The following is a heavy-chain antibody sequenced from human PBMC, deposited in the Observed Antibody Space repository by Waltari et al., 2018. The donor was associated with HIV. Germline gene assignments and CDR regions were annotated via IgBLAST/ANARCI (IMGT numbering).Heavy chain of an antibody. V-gene: IGHV3-74*01. J-gene: IGHJ4*02. D-gene: IGHD1-26*01. Sequence: EVQLVESGGGSVQPGGSLRLSCAAPGFTFSSYWMHWVGQAPGKGLVWVSRINSDGSSTSYADSVKGRFTISRDNAKNTVYLQMNSLRAEDTAVYYCARAGRDGKLPPDYWGQGTLVTVSS. CDR3: ARAGRDGKLPPDY. CDR1: GFTFSSYW. CDR2: INSDGSST.